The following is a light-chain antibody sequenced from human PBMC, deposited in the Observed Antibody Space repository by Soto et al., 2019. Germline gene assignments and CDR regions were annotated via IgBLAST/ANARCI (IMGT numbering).Light chain of an antibody. CDR1: QSVSSSY. J-gene: IGKJ2*01. CDR3: QQSGSSSFT. V-gene: IGKV3-20*01. CDR2: ATS. Sequence: EIVLTQSPGTLSLSSGERATLSCRASQSVSSSYLAWYQQKPGQAPRLLLYATSSRATGIPDRFSGSGSGTDFTLTISRLVPEDSAVYYCQQSGSSSFTFGQGTMLEIK.